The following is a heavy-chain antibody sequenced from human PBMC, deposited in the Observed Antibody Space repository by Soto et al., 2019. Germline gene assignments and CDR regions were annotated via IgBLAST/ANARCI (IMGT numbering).Heavy chain of an antibody. V-gene: IGHV3-7*01. D-gene: IGHD3-3*01. J-gene: IGHJ6*03. CDR1: GFALSSYW. CDR3: TTYNGYFSPMDV. CDR2: INHYGSEI. Sequence: EVQLVESGGGLVQPGGSLRLSCAASGFALSSYWMTWVRQAPGKGLEWVAAINHYGSEIHYVESMKGRVTISRDNAKNSVSLDMNNLRADDTATYYCTTYNGYFSPMDVWGKGTTVTVSS.